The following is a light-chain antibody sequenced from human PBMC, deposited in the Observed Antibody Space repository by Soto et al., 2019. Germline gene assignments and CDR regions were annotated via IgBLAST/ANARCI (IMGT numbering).Light chain of an antibody. CDR1: QGISSF. CDR3: QQLNSFPIP. V-gene: IGKV1-9*01. CDR2: GAS. J-gene: IGKJ3*01. Sequence: IQLTQSPSSLSASVGDRVTITCRASQGISSFLAWYQQKPGKAPKLLIYGASTLQSGVPSRFSGSGSGTDFTHNIGSLQPEDCATYYCQQLNSFPIPVGPGTKVDIK.